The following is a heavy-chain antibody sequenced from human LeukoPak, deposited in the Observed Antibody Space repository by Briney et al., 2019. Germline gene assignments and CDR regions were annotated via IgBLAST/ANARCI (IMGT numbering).Heavy chain of an antibody. V-gene: IGHV4-39*01. CDR3: ARQRDDSSGYYYYFDY. J-gene: IGHJ4*02. Sequence: SETLSLTCTVSGGSISSSSYYWGWIRQPPGKGLEWIGSIYYSGSTYYNPSLKSRVTISVDTSKNQFSLKLSSVTAADTAVYHCARQRDDSSGYYYYFDYWGQGTLVTVSS. CDR2: IYYSGST. D-gene: IGHD3-22*01. CDR1: GGSISSSSYY.